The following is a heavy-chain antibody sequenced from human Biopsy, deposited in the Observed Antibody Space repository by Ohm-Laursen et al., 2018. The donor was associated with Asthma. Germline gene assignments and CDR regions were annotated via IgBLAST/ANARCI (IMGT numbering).Heavy chain of an antibody. J-gene: IGHJ6*02. CDR3: ALKYRNSVFPEYGMDV. CDR2: ITGSGSTI. D-gene: IGHD4-11*01. Sequence: GFLRLSCAASGFTFSSYAFNWVRQAPGKGLEWVSYITGSGSTIYYADSVKGRFTLSRDNAKNSLYLQMNSLRDEDTAVYYCALKYRNSVFPEYGMDVWGQGTTVTVSS. CDR1: GFTFSSYA. V-gene: IGHV3-48*02.